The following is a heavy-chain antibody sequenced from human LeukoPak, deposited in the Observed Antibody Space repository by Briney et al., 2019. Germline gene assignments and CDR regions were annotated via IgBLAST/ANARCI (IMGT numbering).Heavy chain of an antibody. CDR3: ATISQAHGDYDFPY. V-gene: IGHV1-69-2*01. CDR2: VDPEDGET. CDR1: GYTFTDYY. J-gene: IGHJ4*02. D-gene: IGHD3-3*01. Sequence: ASVKVSCKVSGYTFTDYYMHWVQQAPGKGLEWMGLVDPEDGETIYAEKFQGRVTITADTSTDTAYMELSSLRSEDTAVYYCATISQAHGDYDFPYWGQGTLVTVSS.